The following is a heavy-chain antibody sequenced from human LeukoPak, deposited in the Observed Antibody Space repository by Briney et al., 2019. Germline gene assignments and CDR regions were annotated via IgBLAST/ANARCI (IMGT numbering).Heavy chain of an antibody. V-gene: IGHV4-39*01. CDR3: ARRRWQQLEYGMDV. CDR2: IYYTGTT. CDR1: GASISSTPSY. Sequence: PSETLSLTCTVSGASISSTPSYWGWIRQPPGKGLEWIGSIYYTGTTYYSPSLKSRVTISIDTSNNRFSLRLTSVTAADTAVYYCARRRWQQLEYGMDVWGQGTTVTVSS. J-gene: IGHJ6*02. D-gene: IGHD6-13*01.